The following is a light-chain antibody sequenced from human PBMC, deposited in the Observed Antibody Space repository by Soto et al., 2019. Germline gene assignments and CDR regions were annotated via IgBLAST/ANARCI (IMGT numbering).Light chain of an antibody. CDR3: RRYQTYLT. V-gene: IGKV1-5*03. J-gene: IGKJ1*01. CDR2: QAS. CDR1: QSISRQ. Sequence: DIQMTQSPSTLSASVGDRVSITCRASQSISRQLAWYQQKPGKAPNLLIYQASNLETGVPSRFTGSGSGTEFTLSISSLQPDDLATYQCRRYQTYLTFGQGTKVEVK.